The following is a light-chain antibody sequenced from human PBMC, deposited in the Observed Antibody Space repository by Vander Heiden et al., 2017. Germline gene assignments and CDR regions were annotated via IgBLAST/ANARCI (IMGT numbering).Light chain of an antibody. V-gene: IGKV3-20*01. J-gene: IGKJ1*01. CDR1: RSVSSSH. CDR2: GAS. Sequence: EIVLTQSPGTLSLSPGERATLSCRASRSVSSSHLAWYQQKPGQAPRLLIYGASSRATGIPDRFSGSGSGTDFTLTVSRLEPEDFAMYYCQQYGGSPWTFGQGTKVEIK. CDR3: QQYGGSPWT.